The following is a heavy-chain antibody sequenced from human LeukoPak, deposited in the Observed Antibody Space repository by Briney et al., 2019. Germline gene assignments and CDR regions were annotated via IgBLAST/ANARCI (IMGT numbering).Heavy chain of an antibody. D-gene: IGHD1-26*01. CDR3: ARDKVGATIPFDY. V-gene: IGHV3-30*03. J-gene: IGHJ4*02. Sequence: GGSLRLSCAASGFTFSSYGMHWVRQAPGKGLEWVAVMAYDGSNKYYVDSVKGRFTISRDNSKNTLYLQMNSLRAEDTAVYYCARDKVGATIPFDYWGQGTLVTVSS. CDR1: GFTFSSYG. CDR2: MAYDGSNK.